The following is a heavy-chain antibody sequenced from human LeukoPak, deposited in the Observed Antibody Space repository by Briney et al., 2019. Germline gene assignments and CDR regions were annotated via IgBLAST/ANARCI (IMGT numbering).Heavy chain of an antibody. CDR1: GFTVSTNY. V-gene: IGHV3-53*01. CDR3: ARGRGSYYFDY. D-gene: IGHD1-26*01. CDR2: IYSGGST. J-gene: IGHJ4*02. Sequence: GGSLGLSCAASGFTVSTNYTSWVRQAPGKGLEWVSVIYSGGSTYYADSVKGRFTISRDNSKNTLYLQMNSLRAEDTAVYYCARGRGSYYFDYWGQGTLVTVSS.